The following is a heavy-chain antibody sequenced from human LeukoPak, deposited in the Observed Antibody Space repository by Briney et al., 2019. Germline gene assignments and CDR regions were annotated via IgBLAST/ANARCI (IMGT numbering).Heavy chain of an antibody. CDR1: GYTFTSYA. CDR3: AWAAAADQYYYYMDV. V-gene: IGHV7-4-1*02. Sequence: ASVKVSCKASGYTFTSYAMNWVRQAPGQGLEWMGWNNTNTGNPTYAQGFTGRFVFSLDTSVSTAYLQISSLKAEDTAVYYCAWAAAADQYYYYMDVWGKGTTVTVSS. CDR2: NNTNTGNP. J-gene: IGHJ6*03. D-gene: IGHD6-13*01.